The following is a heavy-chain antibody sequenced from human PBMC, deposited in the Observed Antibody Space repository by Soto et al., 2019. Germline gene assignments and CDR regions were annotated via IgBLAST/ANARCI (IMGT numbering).Heavy chain of an antibody. CDR1: GFTGFTFSNYA. V-gene: IGHV3-30-3*01. J-gene: IGHJ4*02. Sequence: GGSMRLSCAASGFTGFTFSNYAMHWVRQAPGKGLEWVAVIWYDESNKYFADSVRGRFTISRDNSKNTVYLQMNSLVVEDTAVYYCAMSAYYDSSGPIGASYYFDYWGQGALVTVSS. CDR3: AMSAYYDSSGPIGASYYFDY. CDR2: IWYDESNK. D-gene: IGHD3-22*01.